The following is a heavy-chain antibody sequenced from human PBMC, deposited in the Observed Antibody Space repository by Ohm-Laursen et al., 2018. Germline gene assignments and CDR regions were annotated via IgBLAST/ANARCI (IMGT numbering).Heavy chain of an antibody. J-gene: IGHJ4*02. CDR1: GFTVSSNY. CDR3: ARSLEWDY. Sequence: SLRLSCAASGFTVSSNYMSWVRQAPGKGLEWISVIYSGGSTYSADSVKGRFTISRDNSKNMLYLQMNSLRAEDTAVYYCARSLEWDYWGQGTLVTVSS. CDR2: IYSGGST. V-gene: IGHV3-53*01. D-gene: IGHD3-3*01.